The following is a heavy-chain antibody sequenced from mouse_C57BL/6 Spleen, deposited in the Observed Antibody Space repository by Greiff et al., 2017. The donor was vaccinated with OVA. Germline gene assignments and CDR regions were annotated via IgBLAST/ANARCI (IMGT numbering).Heavy chain of an antibody. Sequence: VQLQQSGPELVKPGASVKISCKASGYSFTGYYMNWVKQSPEKSLEWIGEINPSTGGTTNNQKLKAKATLTVDKSSRTAYMQVKSLTSADSAVFNCARGSCCDYDIDYWGQGTTLTVSS. CDR1: GYSFTGYY. CDR2: INPSTGGT. CDR3: ARGSCCDYDIDY. V-gene: IGHV1-42*01. J-gene: IGHJ2*01. D-gene: IGHD2-4*01.